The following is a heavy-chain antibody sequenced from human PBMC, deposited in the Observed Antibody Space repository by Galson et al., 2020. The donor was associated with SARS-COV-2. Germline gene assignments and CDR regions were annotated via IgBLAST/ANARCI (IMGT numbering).Heavy chain of an antibody. J-gene: IGHJ4*02. CDR1: GGSFSSGGYA. CDR2: TYYSGST. D-gene: IGHD3-16*01. V-gene: IGHV4-30-2*01. CDR3: ARESPLGELYFDY. Sequence: ETSETLSLTCAVSGGSFSSGGYAWSWPRQPPGKGLEWIGYTYYSGSTYYNPSFKSRVTVSVDRSKNQFSLKLTSVTAADTAVYYCARESPLGELYFDYWGQGTLVTVSS.